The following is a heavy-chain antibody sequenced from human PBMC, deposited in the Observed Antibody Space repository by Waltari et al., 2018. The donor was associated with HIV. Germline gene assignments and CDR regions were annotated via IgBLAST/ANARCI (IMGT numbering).Heavy chain of an antibody. Sequence: EVQLVQSGAEVKKPGESLRISGKGSGYSFTSYWIRWGRQMPGKGLEWMGRIDPSHSYTNYSPSFQGHVTISADKSISTAYLQWSSLKASDTAMYYCASPRGGSWQFDYWGQGTLVTVSS. D-gene: IGHD6-13*01. CDR3: ASPRGGSWQFDY. V-gene: IGHV5-10-1*01. CDR1: GYSFTSYW. CDR2: IDPSHSYT. J-gene: IGHJ4*02.